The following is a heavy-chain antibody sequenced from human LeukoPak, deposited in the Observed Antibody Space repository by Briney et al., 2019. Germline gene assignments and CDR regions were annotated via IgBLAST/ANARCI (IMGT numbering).Heavy chain of an antibody. CDR3: VRDLAGPPQEAFDI. CDR1: GFSFSSYW. J-gene: IGHJ3*02. CDR2: IKHDGSEK. Sequence: GGSLRLSCAASGFSFSSYWMSWVRQAPGKGLEWVANIKHDGSEKYYVDSVKGRFTISRDNAQNSLYLQMNSLRAEDTAVYYCVRDLAGPPQEAFDIWGQGTVVTVSS. V-gene: IGHV3-7*01.